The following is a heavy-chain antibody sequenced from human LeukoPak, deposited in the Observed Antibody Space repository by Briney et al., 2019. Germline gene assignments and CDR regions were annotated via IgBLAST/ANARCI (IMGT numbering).Heavy chain of an antibody. D-gene: IGHD1-26*01. CDR2: ITSSSSYI. CDR3: ARDPYSGNYGDYYYYYMDV. CDR1: GFTFSDYW. V-gene: IGHV3-21*01. Sequence: GGSLRLSCVASGFTFSDYWMSWVRQVPGKGLEWVSSITSSSSYIYYADSVKGRSTISRDNAKSSLYLQMNSLRDEDTAVYYCARDPYSGNYGDYYYYYMDVWGKGTTVTISS. J-gene: IGHJ6*03.